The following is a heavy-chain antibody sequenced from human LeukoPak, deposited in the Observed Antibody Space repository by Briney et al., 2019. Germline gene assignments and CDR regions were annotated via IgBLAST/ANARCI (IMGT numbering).Heavy chain of an antibody. J-gene: IGHJ4*02. CDR3: ARAYYDILTGYSALGY. Sequence: ASVKVSCKASGYTFTGYCMHWVRQAPGQGLEWMGWINPNSGGTNYAQKFQGRVTMTRDTSISTAYMELSRLRSDDTAVYYCARAYYDILTGYSALGYWGQGTLVTVSS. CDR2: INPNSGGT. CDR1: GYTFTGYC. V-gene: IGHV1-2*02. D-gene: IGHD3-9*01.